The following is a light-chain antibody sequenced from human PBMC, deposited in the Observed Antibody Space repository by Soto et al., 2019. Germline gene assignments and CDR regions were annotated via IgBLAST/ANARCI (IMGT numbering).Light chain of an antibody. J-gene: IGKJ1*01. Sequence: DIQLTQSPPTLSASVGDRVTIPCRSSQSIRYYLAWYQQMPGKAPKLLIYGASILQSGVPSRFSVSGSGTEFTLTISSLQPDDFATYFCQHHNSYSQTFGQGTKVQIK. CDR1: QSIRYY. V-gene: IGKV1-5*01. CDR2: GAS. CDR3: QHHNSYSQT.